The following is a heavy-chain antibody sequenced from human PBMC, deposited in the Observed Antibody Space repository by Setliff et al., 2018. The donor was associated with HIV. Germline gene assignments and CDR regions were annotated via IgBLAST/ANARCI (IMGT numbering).Heavy chain of an antibody. CDR2: IHYSGSS. J-gene: IGHJ5*02. Sequence: PSETLSLTCTVSGGSIRSSSYYWAWLRQSPGKGLEWIGYIHYSGSSNYNPSLKSRVSISVDTSKKQVSLKLNSVTAADTAVYYCARGLTILIRWFDPWGQGTLVTVPQ. CDR1: GGSIRSSSYY. D-gene: IGHD3-3*01. V-gene: IGHV4-61*05. CDR3: ARGLTILIRWFDP.